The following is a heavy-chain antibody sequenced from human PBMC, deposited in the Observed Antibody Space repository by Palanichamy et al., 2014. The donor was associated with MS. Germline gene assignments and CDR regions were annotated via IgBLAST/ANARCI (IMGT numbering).Heavy chain of an antibody. CDR2: INSDGSNI. CDR1: GFTFSNSW. J-gene: IGHJ6*02. CDR3: VEDGVRGYGMDV. D-gene: IGHD3-3*01. Sequence: EVQLVESGGGLVQPGGSLRLSCAASGFTFSNSWMHWARQAPGKGLVWVSRINSDGSNIRCADSVKGRFTISRDNAKDTLYLQMNSLRAEDTAVYYCVEDGVRGYGMDVWGQGTTVTVSS. V-gene: IGHV3-74*01.